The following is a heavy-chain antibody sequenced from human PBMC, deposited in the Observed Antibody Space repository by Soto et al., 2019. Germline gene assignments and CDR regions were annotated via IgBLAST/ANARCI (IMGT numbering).Heavy chain of an antibody. Sequence: QVQLVQSGAEVKKPGSSVKVSCKASGGTFSSYTISWVRQAPGQGLEWMGRIIPILGIANYAQKFQGRVTITADKSTSTAYMELSVLRSEDTAVYYCARHTSGWYYFDYWGQGTLVTVSS. CDR3: ARHTSGWYYFDY. J-gene: IGHJ4*02. V-gene: IGHV1-69*02. CDR2: IIPILGIA. D-gene: IGHD6-19*01. CDR1: GGTFSSYT.